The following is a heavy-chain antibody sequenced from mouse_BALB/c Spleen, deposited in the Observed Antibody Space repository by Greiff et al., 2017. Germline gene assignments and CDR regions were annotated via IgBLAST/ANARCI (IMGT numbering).Heavy chain of an antibody. CDR3: ARHPSLLRPFDY. V-gene: IGHV5-12-1*01. J-gene: IGHJ2*01. CDR2: ISSGGGST. CDR1: GFTFSSYA. D-gene: IGHD1-2*01. Sequence: EVQGVESGGGLVKPGGSLKLSCAASGFTFSSYAMSWVRQTPEKRLEWVAYISSGGGSTYYPDTVKGRFTISRDNAKNTLYLQMSSLKSEDTAMYYCARHPSLLRPFDYWGQGTTLTVSS.